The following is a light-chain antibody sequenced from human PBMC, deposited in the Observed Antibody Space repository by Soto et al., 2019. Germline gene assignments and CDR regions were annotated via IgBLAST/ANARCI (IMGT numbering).Light chain of an antibody. CDR2: DVS. J-gene: IGLJ1*01. Sequence: QSALTQPASVSGSPGQSITISCTGTSIDVGGYNYVSWCQQHPGKAPKLMIYDVSNRPSGVSNRFSGSKSGNTASLTISGLQAEDEADYYCSSYTSSSTLVVFGTGTKLTVL. CDR3: SSYTSSSTLVV. CDR1: SIDVGGYNY. V-gene: IGLV2-14*01.